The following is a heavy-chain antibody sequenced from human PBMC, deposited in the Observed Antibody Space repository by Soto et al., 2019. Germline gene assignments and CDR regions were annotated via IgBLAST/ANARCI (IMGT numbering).Heavy chain of an antibody. Sequence: GGSLRLSCAASGFTFSSYEMNWIRQAPGQGQERVSYISSSGSTIYYADSVKGRFTISGDNAKNSLYLQMNCLRAEDTAVYYCARVEDSSGWTYYWFDSWGQGTLVTVSS. D-gene: IGHD6-19*01. J-gene: IGHJ5*01. V-gene: IGHV3-48*03. CDR2: ISSSGSTI. CDR1: GFTFSSYE. CDR3: ARVEDSSGWTYYWFDS.